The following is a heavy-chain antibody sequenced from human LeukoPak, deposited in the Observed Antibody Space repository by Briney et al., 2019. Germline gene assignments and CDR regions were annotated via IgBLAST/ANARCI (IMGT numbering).Heavy chain of an antibody. D-gene: IGHD6-19*01. CDR2: ISSSSVYI. CDR3: ARGDLSSGWNIDY. J-gene: IGHJ4*02. CDR1: GFTFSSYS. Sequence: GGSLRLSCAASGFTFSSYSMKWVRQAPGKGLEWVSSISSSSVYIFYADSVKGRFTISRDNAKNSLYLQMNSLRAEDTAVYYCARGDLSSGWNIDYWGQGTLVTVSS. V-gene: IGHV3-21*01.